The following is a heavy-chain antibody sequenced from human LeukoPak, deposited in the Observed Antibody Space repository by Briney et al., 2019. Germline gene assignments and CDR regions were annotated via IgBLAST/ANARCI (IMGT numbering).Heavy chain of an antibody. CDR1: GDSISSSSSH. Sequence: SETLSLTCTVSGDSISSSSSHWGWIRQPPGKGLEWIGSIYYSGSAYYNPSLKSRVTISVDASKNQFSLKLSSVTAADTAVYYCARGPLDSGYTYFDYWGQGTLVSVAS. CDR2: IYYSGSA. CDR3: ARGPLDSGYTYFDY. D-gene: IGHD5-12*01. J-gene: IGHJ4*02. V-gene: IGHV4-39*01.